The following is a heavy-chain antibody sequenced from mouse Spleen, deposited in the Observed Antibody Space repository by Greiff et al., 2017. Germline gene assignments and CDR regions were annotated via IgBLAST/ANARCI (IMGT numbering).Heavy chain of an antibody. CDR1: GYTFTSYW. J-gene: IGHJ2*01. Sequence: QQSCKASGYTFTSYWMHWVKQRPGRGLEWIGRIDPNSGGTKYNEKFKSKATLTVDKPSSTAYMQLSSLTSEDSAVYYCARTPSYYYGSSQYYFDYWGQGTTLTVSS. CDR3: ARTPSYYYGSSQYYFDY. D-gene: IGHD1-1*01. V-gene: IGHV1-72*01. CDR2: IDPNSGGT.